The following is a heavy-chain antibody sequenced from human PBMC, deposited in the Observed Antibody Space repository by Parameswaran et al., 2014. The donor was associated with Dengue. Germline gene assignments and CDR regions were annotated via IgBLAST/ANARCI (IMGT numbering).Heavy chain of an antibody. Sequence: VRQMPGKGLEWIGSIYYSGSTYYNPSLKSRVTISVDTSKNQFSLKLSSVTAADTAVYYCARSTYYYDSSGYYFYWFDPWGQGTLVTVSS. CDR3: ARSTYYYDSSGYYFYWFDP. J-gene: IGHJ5*02. V-gene: IGHV4-39*01. D-gene: IGHD3-22*01. CDR2: IYYSGST.